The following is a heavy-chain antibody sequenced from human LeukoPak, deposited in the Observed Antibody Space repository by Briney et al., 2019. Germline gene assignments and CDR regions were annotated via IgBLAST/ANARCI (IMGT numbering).Heavy chain of an antibody. CDR2: VYPNSGVT. CDR1: GYPFTNYA. Sequence: GASVKVSRKASGYPFTNYAVHWVRQAPGPGLEWMGIVYPNSGVTLLARSFQGRVIMTSDTSTSTVYMELSSLRSEDTAIYYCAREALSEDYGLDVWGQGTTVTVSS. V-gene: IGHV1-46*01. CDR3: AREALSEDYGLDV. J-gene: IGHJ6*02.